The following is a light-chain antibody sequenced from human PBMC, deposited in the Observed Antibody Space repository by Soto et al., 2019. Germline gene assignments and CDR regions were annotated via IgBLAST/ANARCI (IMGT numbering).Light chain of an antibody. V-gene: IGKV3-11*01. CDR3: QQRSNWHALT. J-gene: IGKJ4*01. CDR2: DAS. CDR1: QSVSSY. Sequence: EIVLTQSPATLSLSPGERATLSCRASQSVSSYLAWYQQKPGQAHRLLIYDASNRATGIPSRFSGSGSGTDFTLTISSLEPEDFAVYYCQQRSNWHALTFGGGTKVDIK.